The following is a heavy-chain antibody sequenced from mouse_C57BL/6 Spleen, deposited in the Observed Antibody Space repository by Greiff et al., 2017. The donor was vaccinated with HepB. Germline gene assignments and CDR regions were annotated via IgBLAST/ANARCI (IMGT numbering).Heavy chain of an antibody. V-gene: IGHV1-53*01. J-gene: IGHJ4*01. CDR1: GYTFTSYW. CDR2: INPSNGGT. Sequence: QVQLQQPGTELVKPGASVKLSCKASGYTFTSYWMHWVKQRPGQGLEWIGNINPSNGGTNYNEKLKSKATLTVDKSSSTAYMQLSSLTSEDSAVYYCARSGHYGSSYPYAMDYWGQGTSVTVSS. D-gene: IGHD1-1*01. CDR3: ARSGHYGSSYPYAMDY.